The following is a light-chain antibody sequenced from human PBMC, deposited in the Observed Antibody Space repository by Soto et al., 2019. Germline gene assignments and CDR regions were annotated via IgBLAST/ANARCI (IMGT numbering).Light chain of an antibody. CDR2: DAS. CDR3: QQRSSWPPMYT. Sequence: EIVLTQSPATLSLSPGERATLSCRASQSVSSSLAWYQQKPGQAPRLLIYDASNRVTGIPARFSGSGSGTDFTLTISSLEPEDFAVYYCQQRSSWPPMYTFGQGTKLEIK. V-gene: IGKV3-11*01. CDR1: QSVSSS. J-gene: IGKJ2*01.